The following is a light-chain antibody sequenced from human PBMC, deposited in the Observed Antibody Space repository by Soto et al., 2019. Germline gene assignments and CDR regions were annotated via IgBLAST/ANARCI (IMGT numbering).Light chain of an antibody. J-gene: IGLJ2*01. CDR2: EVS. Sequence: QSALTQPASVSGSPGQSITISCTGTSSDVGGYNYVSWYQQHPGKAPKLMIHEVSNRPSGVSNRFSGSKSGNTASLTISGLQAEDEADYYCSSYTSSSTLEVFGGGTTLTVL. CDR1: SSDVGGYNY. V-gene: IGLV2-14*01. CDR3: SSYTSSSTLEV.